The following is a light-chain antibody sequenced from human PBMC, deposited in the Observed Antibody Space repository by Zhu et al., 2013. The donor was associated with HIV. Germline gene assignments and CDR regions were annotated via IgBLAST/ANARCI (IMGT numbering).Light chain of an antibody. Sequence: DIQMTQSPSSLSASVGDRVTITCRASQGIRSDLGWYQQKPGKAPKRLMYAASSLQSGVPSRFSGSGSGVEFTLTISSLQPEDSATYYCQQANNFPLTFGQGTKVEI. CDR1: QGIRSD. J-gene: IGKJ2*01. V-gene: IGKV1-17*01. CDR2: AAS. CDR3: QQANNFPLT.